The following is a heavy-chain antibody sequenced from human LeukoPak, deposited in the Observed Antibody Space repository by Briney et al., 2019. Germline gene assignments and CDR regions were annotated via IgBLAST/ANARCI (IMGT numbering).Heavy chain of an antibody. Sequence: GGSLRLSCAASGFSFSSHVMHWVRQAPGKGLEWVSGISGSGGDTYHADSVKGRFTISRDNSKNTLNLQMNSLRAEDTALYYCAKDQNYESSGYYGGFDYWGQGTLVTVSS. V-gene: IGHV3-23*01. CDR1: GFSFSSHV. J-gene: IGHJ4*02. CDR2: ISGSGGDT. CDR3: AKDQNYESSGYYGGFDY. D-gene: IGHD3-22*01.